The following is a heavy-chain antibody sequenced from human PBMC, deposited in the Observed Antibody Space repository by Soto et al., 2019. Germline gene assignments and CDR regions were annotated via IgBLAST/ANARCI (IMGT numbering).Heavy chain of an antibody. D-gene: IGHD6-6*01. CDR1: GYTFITSA. V-gene: IGHV1-3*01. J-gene: IGHJ6*02. Sequence: GASVKVSCKASGYTFITSAIYWVRQAPGQRLEWMGWINAGNGNTKYSQKFQGRVTITRDTSARTAYMELRSLQSEDTAVYYCARSIAARLYYFYGMDVWGQGTTVTVSS. CDR3: ARSIAARLYYFYGMDV. CDR2: INAGNGNT.